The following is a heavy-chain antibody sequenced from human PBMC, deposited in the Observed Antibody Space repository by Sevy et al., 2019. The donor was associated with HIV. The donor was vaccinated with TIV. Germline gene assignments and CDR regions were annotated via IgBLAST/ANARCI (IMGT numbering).Heavy chain of an antibody. CDR3: ERERGISFIVGATTGAFDI. CDR1: RFTFSNYW. Sequence: GGSLRLSCAASRFTFSNYWMSWVRQAPGKGLEWVANIKQDGSEKYYVDSVKGRFTISRDNAKNSLYLQMNSLRAEDTAVYYCERERGISFIVGATTGAFDIWGQGTMVTVSS. V-gene: IGHV3-7*01. J-gene: IGHJ3*02. D-gene: IGHD1-26*01. CDR2: IKQDGSEK.